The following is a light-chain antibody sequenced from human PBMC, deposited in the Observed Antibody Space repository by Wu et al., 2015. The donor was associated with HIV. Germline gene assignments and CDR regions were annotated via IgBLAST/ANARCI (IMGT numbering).Light chain of an antibody. V-gene: IGKV1-5*03. CDR2: KAS. CDR3: QQYNSYLVT. Sequence: DIQMTQSPSTLSASVGDRVTITCRASQSISSWLAWYQQKPGKAPKLLIYKASSLESGVPSRFSGSGSGTEFTLTISSLQPDDFATYYCQQYNSYLVTFGRGPSWRSN. J-gene: IGKJ2*01. CDR1: QSISSW.